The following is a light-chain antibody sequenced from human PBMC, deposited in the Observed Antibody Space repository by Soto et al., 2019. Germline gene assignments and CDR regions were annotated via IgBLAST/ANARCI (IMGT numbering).Light chain of an antibody. Sequence: QSALTQPASVSGSPGQSIIIPCTGTSSDVGGYNYVSWYQHHPGKAPKLMIYDVTNRPSGVSDRFSGSKSGNTASLNISGLLAEDEANYYCSSYTSRRTVLFGGGTKLTVL. CDR2: DVT. V-gene: IGLV2-14*03. CDR1: SSDVGGYNY. CDR3: SSYTSRRTVL. J-gene: IGLJ2*01.